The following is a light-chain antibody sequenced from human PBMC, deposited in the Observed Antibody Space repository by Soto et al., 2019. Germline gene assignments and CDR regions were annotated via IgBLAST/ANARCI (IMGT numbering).Light chain of an antibody. J-gene: IGLJ1*01. Sequence: QSVLTQPPSASGTPGQRVTISCSGSSSNIGSNTVNWYQQLPGTAPKLLIYSNNERPSGVSDRFSGSKSGTSASLAISGLQSEDEADFYCAAWDDSLNAYVIGTGTKVTVL. CDR1: SSNIGSNT. CDR2: SNN. V-gene: IGLV1-44*01. CDR3: AAWDDSLNAYV.